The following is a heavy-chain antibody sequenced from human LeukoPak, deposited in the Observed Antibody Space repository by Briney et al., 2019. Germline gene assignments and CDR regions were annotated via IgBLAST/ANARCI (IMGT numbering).Heavy chain of an antibody. J-gene: IGHJ6*03. Sequence: GGSLRLSCAASGFTLSDYYMSWIRQAPGKGLEWVSYISSSGSTIYYADSVKGRFTISRDNAKNSLYLQMNSLRAEDTAVYYCARLDYDFWSGYYYYYYMDVWGKGTTVTVSS. V-gene: IGHV3-11*04. CDR3: ARLDYDFWSGYYYYYYMDV. CDR2: ISSSGSTI. CDR1: GFTLSDYY. D-gene: IGHD3-3*01.